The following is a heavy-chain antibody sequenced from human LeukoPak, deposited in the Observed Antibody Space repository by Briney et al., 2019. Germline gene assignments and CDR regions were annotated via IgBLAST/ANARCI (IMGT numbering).Heavy chain of an antibody. D-gene: IGHD2-2*01. Sequence: GGSLRLSCAASGLTVSSNYMSWVRQAPGMGLEWVSIIYSDGTTYYVDSVKGRFTISRDSSKNTLCLQMNSLRAEDTAVYYCARWFCDSTSCYYDYWGQGTLVTVSS. CDR2: IYSDGTT. J-gene: IGHJ4*02. CDR3: ARWFCDSTSCYYDY. CDR1: GLTVSSNY. V-gene: IGHV3-53*01.